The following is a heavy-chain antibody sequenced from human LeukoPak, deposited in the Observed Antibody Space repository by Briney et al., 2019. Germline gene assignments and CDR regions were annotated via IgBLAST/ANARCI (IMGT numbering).Heavy chain of an antibody. J-gene: IGHJ4*02. CDR2: IYSTRST. CDR1: SRPNNSYY. D-gene: IGHD6-19*01. V-gene: IGHV4-4*07. CDR3: ARDRSGWYGQEY. Sequence: SDPLTLPCTVSSRPNNSYYWIWLPHPAGKGLEWIGHIYSTRSTNYNPSLKSRVTISVDNSKNQFSLKLSSVTAADTAVYYCARDRSGWYGQEYWGQGNLVTVSS.